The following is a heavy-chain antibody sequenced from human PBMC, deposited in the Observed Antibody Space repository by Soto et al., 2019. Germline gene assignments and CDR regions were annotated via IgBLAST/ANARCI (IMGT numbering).Heavy chain of an antibody. J-gene: IGHJ6*02. Sequence: GASVKVSCKASGSTFTGHYMHWVRQALGQGIEWMGWINPNSGGTNYAQKFQGWVTMTRDTSISTAYMELSRLRSDDTAVYYCARSRWELGLYYYCYGMDVWGQGTTVTVSS. CDR2: INPNSGGT. V-gene: IGHV1-2*04. D-gene: IGHD1-26*01. CDR1: GSTFTGHY. CDR3: ARSRWELGLYYYCYGMDV.